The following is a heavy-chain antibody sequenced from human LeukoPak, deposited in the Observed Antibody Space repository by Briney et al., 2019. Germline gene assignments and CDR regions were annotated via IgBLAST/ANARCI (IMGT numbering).Heavy chain of an antibody. D-gene: IGHD1-26*01. CDR1: GGSISEHY. Sequence: SETLSLTCTVSGGSISEHYWSWIRQPPGKGLEWVGFIYYSGSTDYNPSLESRVTISVDMSKNQFSLKLSSVSAADTAVYYCAREPGIVWYYFDYWGQGTLVTVSS. CDR2: IYYSGST. CDR3: AREPGIVWYYFDY. V-gene: IGHV4-59*11. J-gene: IGHJ4*02.